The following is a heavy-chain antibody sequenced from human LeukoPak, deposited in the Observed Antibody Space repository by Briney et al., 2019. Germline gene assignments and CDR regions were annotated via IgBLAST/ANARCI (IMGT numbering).Heavy chain of an antibody. D-gene: IGHD6-13*01. Sequence: GGSLRLSCAASGFTFNSYWMHWVRQAPGKGLVWVARISTDGSSTSYADSVKGRFTISRDNAKNTLYLQMNSLRAEDTAVYYCARVYSSSWYSGYLYMDVWGKGTTVTVSS. CDR3: ARVYSSSWYSGYLYMDV. V-gene: IGHV3-74*01. CDR2: ISTDGSST. J-gene: IGHJ6*03. CDR1: GFTFNSYW.